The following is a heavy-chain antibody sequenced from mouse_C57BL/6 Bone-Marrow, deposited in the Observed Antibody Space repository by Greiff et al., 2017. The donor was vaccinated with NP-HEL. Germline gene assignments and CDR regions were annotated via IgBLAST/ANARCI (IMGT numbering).Heavy chain of an antibody. D-gene: IGHD1-1*01. CDR3: ARKIYYYGSSYWYFDV. V-gene: IGHV1-59*01. J-gene: IGHJ1*03. Sequence: QVQLQQPGAELVRPGTSVKLSCKASGYTFTSYWMHWVKQRPGQGLEWIGVIDPSDSYTNYNQKFKGKATLTVDTSSSTAYMQLSSLTSEDSAVYYCARKIYYYGSSYWYFDVWGTGTTVTVSS. CDR2: IDPSDSYT. CDR1: GYTFTSYW.